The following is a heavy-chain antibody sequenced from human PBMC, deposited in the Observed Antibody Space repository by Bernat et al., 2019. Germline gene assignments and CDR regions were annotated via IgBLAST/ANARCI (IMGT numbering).Heavy chain of an antibody. CDR3: ATTTTVTSAEYFQH. D-gene: IGHD4-17*01. J-gene: IGHJ1*01. V-gene: IGHV3-43*02. CDR1: GFTFDDYA. CDR2: ISGDGGRT. Sequence: EVQLVESGGGVVQPGGSLRLSCAASGFTFDDYAMHWVRQAPGKGLEWVSLISGDGGRTYYADSGKGRFTITRENSKNSLYLQMNNLRTEDPALYYWATTTTVTSAEYFQHWGQGTLVTVSS.